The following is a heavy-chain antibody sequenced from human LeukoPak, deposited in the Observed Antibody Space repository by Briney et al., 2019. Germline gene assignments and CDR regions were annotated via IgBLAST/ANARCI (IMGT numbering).Heavy chain of an antibody. CDR1: GFTFSRYD. J-gene: IGHJ5*02. D-gene: IGHD3-10*01. CDR2: IGTAGDT. V-gene: IGHV3-13*01. CDR3: ARDRLYGSGSSP. Sequence: GGSLRLSCAASGFTFSRYDMHWVRQSTEKGLEWVSAIGTAGDTFYLGSVKGRFTISRENARNTLYLQMNNMGFGDTAVYYCARDRLYGSGSSPWGQGTLVTVSS.